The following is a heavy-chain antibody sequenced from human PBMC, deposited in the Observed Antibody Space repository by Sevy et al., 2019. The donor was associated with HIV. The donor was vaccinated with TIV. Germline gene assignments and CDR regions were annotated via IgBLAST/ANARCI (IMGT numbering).Heavy chain of an antibody. J-gene: IGHJ4*02. V-gene: IGHV3-33*01. Sequence: GGSLGPSVAASDFTFRTYGMHGVRQAPAKGLEGVAVIWDDGNSNYYADSVKGRFTISRDNFKNTQYLQMNSLRAEDTAVYYCARGGYCTNGVCYGSIDYWGQGTLVTVSS. D-gene: IGHD2-8*01. CDR2: IWDDGNSN. CDR3: ARGGYCTNGVCYGSIDY. CDR1: DFTFRTYG.